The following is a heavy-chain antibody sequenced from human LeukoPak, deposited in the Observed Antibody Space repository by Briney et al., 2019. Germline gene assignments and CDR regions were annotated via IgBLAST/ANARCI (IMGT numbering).Heavy chain of an antibody. J-gene: IGHJ4*02. CDR3: ARETTVTTAFDY. V-gene: IGHV3-30*04. CDR2: ISYDGSNK. Sequence: PGGSLRLSCAASGFTFSRYAMHWVRQAPGKGLEWVAVISYDGSNKYYADSVKGRFTISRDNSKNTLYLQMNSLRAEDTAVYYCARETTVTTAFDYWGQGTLVTVSS. CDR1: GFTFSRYA. D-gene: IGHD4-17*01.